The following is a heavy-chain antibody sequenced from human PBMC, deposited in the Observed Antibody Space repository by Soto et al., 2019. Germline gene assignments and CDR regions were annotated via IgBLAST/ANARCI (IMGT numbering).Heavy chain of an antibody. CDR3: ALRGDGSWSYPFFDY. CDR1: GFSLSTSGVG. Sequence: QITLKESGPTLVKPTQTLTLTCTFSGFSLSTSGVGVGWIRQPPGKALEWLALIYWDDDKRYSPSLKSRLTITKDTSKTQVVLTMTNMDLFVTATYYCALRGDGSWSYPFFDYWGQGTLVTVSS. J-gene: IGHJ4*02. D-gene: IGHD3-10*01. V-gene: IGHV2-5*02. CDR2: IYWDDDK.